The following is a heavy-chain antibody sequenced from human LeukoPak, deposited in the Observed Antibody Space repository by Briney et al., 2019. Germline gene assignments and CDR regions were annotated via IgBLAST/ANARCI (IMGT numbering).Heavy chain of an antibody. CDR1: GFTFTDTW. CDR3: TTSIVLTGSDY. Sequence: GGSLRLSCAASGFTFTDTWMTWVRQAPGKGLEWVGRIKSKIGGGTTDYAPPVKGRFTISRDDSKNMLYLQMNSLKTEDTAVYYCTTSIVLTGSDYWGQGTLATVSS. D-gene: IGHD2-15*01. V-gene: IGHV3-15*01. J-gene: IGHJ4*02. CDR2: IKSKIGGGTT.